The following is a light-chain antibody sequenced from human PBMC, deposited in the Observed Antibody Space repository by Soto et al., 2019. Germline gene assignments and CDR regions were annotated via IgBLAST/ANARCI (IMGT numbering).Light chain of an antibody. CDR3: QSYDSSLSGYV. CDR2: ANT. J-gene: IGLJ1*01. CDR1: SSNIGAGYD. V-gene: IGLV1-40*01. Sequence: QSALTQPASLSGAPGQRVTISCTGSSSNIGAGYDVHWYQQLPGTAPKLVIYANTNRPSGVPDRFSGSKSGTSASLAITGLRAEDEADYYCQSYDSSLSGYVFGTGTKVTDL.